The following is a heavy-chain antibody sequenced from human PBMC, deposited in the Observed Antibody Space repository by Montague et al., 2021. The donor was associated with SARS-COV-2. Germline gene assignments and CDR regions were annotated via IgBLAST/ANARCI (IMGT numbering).Heavy chain of an antibody. D-gene: IGHD6-6*01. Sequence: SETLSLTCTVSGDSISSSSYYWGWIRQPPGKVLEWIGIIYYNGSTYYNPSLKSRVTILVNTSKNQFSLKLSSVTAADTAVYYGANVGRKQLVRLSGMDDWGQGTPVTGSS. CDR3: ANVGRKQLVRLSGMDD. CDR1: GDSISSSSYY. CDR2: IYYNGST. V-gene: IGHV4-39*07. J-gene: IGHJ6*02.